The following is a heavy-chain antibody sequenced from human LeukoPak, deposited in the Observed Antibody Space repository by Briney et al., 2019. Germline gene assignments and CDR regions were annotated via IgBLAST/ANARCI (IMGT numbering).Heavy chain of an antibody. V-gene: IGHV4-59*01. Sequence: SETLSLTCTVSGGSISSYYWSWIRQPPGRGLEWIGYIYYSGSTNYNPSLKSRVTISVDTSKNQFSLKLSSVTAADTAVYYCARARYSSSWACDYWGQGTLVTVSS. D-gene: IGHD6-13*01. J-gene: IGHJ4*02. CDR3: ARARYSSSWACDY. CDR2: IYYSGST. CDR1: GGSISSYY.